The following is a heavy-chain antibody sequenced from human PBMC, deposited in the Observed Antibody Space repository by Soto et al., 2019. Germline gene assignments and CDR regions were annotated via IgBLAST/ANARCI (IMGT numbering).Heavy chain of an antibody. J-gene: IGHJ5*02. CDR3: AKDAVYYYDSSGSRFDP. CDR1: GFTFSSYA. Sequence: LRLSCAASGFTFSSYAMSWVRQAPGKGLEWVSAISGSGGSTYYADSVKGRFTISRDNSKNTLYLQMNSLRAEDTAVYYCAKDAVYYYDSSGSRFDPWGQGTLVTVSS. CDR2: ISGSGGST. V-gene: IGHV3-23*01. D-gene: IGHD3-22*01.